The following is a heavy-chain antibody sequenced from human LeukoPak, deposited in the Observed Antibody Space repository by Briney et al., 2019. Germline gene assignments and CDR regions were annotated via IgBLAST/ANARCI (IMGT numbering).Heavy chain of an antibody. Sequence: GGSLRLPCLASGFTVSSTYMSWVRQAPGKGLEWVSVTYSGGSTYYADSVKGRCTISRDNSKNTLYLQMNSLRGEDTAVYFCARDRYCTVWGQGTLVTVSS. CDR2: TYSGGST. J-gene: IGHJ4*02. CDR1: GFTVSSTY. D-gene: IGHD2-8*02. CDR3: ARDRYCTV. V-gene: IGHV3-66*01.